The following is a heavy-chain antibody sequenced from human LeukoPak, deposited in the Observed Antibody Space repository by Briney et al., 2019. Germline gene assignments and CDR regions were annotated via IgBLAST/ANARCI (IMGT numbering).Heavy chain of an antibody. J-gene: IGHJ4*02. V-gene: IGHV1-69*05. D-gene: IGHD3-22*01. CDR2: IIPIFVTA. Sequence: SSVQVCSKASGGTFSSYAISWVRQAPGQGRDWMGGIIPIFVTAKYAQKLQGGVTITTDESTRTAPLELSSLRSEDTAVYYCAREVRDYDDSSGYPDYWGQGNLVTVSS. CDR1: GGTFSSYA. CDR3: AREVRDYDDSSGYPDY.